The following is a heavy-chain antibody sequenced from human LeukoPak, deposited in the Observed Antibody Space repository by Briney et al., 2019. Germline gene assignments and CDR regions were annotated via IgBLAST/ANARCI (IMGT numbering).Heavy chain of an antibody. J-gene: IGHJ6*03. Sequence: PSQTLSLTXTVSGGSIRSGSYYWSWIRQPAGKGLEWIGRIYTSGSTNYNPSLKSRVTISVDTSKNQFSLKLSSVTAADTAVYYCAGDSSSSALYYYYYYMDVWGKGTTVTVSS. CDR3: AGDSSSSALYYYYYYMDV. D-gene: IGHD6-6*01. CDR2: IYTSGST. CDR1: GGSIRSGSYY. V-gene: IGHV4-61*02.